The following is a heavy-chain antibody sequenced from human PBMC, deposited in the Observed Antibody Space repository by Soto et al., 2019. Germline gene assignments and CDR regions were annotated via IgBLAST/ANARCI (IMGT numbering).Heavy chain of an antibody. CDR2: IAYDGNEK. V-gene: IGHV3-30*18. Sequence: QVQLVESGGGVVQPGTSLRLSCAASGFTFKTHAMHWVRQAPGKGLEWMAVIAYDGNEKFYADSVKGRFTISRDNSKNALYLQINTLRHEDTAVCYCGKDVGDYVPYYYGVDVWGQGTTVTVSS. D-gene: IGHD1-26*01. CDR3: GKDVGDYVPYYYGVDV. J-gene: IGHJ6*02. CDR1: GFTFKTHA.